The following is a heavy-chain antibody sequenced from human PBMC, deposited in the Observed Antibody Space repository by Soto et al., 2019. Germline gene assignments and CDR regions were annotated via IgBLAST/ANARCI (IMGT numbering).Heavy chain of an antibody. CDR2: IGTAGDT. D-gene: IGHD3-10*01. CDR3: ARSRGADFDY. V-gene: IGHV3-13*04. CDR1: GFTLSNYD. J-gene: IGHJ4*02. Sequence: GGSLRLSCAASGFTLSNYDMHWVRQGTGKGLEWVSVIGTAGDTYYPGSVKGRFTISRENAKNSVYLQMNSLRAGDTAVYYCARSRGADFDYWGQGTLVTVSS.